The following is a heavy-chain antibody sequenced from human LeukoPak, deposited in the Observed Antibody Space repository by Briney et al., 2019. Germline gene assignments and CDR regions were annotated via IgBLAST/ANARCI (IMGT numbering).Heavy chain of an antibody. Sequence: GGSLRLSCAASGFTFSSYWMHWVRQAPGKGLVWVSRINGDGSSTSYADSVKGRFTISRDNAKNTLYLQMNSLRAEDTAVYYSAREEQYQLPKGYYYYMDVWGKGTTVTVSS. J-gene: IGHJ6*03. CDR1: GFTFSSYW. CDR2: INGDGSST. CDR3: AREEQYQLPKGYYYYMDV. V-gene: IGHV3-74*01. D-gene: IGHD2-2*01.